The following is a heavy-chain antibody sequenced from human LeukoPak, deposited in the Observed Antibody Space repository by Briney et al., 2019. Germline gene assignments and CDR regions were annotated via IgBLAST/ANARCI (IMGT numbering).Heavy chain of an antibody. Sequence: PGETLRLSCGIYGESVSGYYWSWIRQPQGKGMEWIGEINPRGSTNYNPSLKSRVTLSADTSKNQFSLTLNSVTAADTAVYYCARRRLGYYFDYWGQGTLVTVSS. D-gene: IGHD5-24*01. V-gene: IGHV4-34*01. CDR2: INPRGST. CDR1: GESVSGYY. CDR3: ARRRLGYYFDY. J-gene: IGHJ4*02.